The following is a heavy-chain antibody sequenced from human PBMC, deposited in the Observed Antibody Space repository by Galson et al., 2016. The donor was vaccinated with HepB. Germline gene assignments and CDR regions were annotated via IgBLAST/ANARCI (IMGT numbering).Heavy chain of an antibody. CDR3: VSWRYGPYSDYYDMDV. D-gene: IGHD5-18*01. CDR1: GGSISSSSYY. J-gene: IGHJ6*02. V-gene: IGHV4-39*01. Sequence: SETLSLTCTVSGGSISSSSYYWGWIRQPPGKGLEWIGSIYYTENDYYNPSLRRRVTISVDTSKSQFSLRLSSVTAADTAIYYWVSWRYGPYSDYYDMDVWGQGTTVTVSS. CDR2: IYYTEND.